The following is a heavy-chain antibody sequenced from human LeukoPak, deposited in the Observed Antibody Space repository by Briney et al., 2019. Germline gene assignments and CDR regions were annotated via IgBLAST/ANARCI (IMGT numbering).Heavy chain of an antibody. CDR1: GFTFSSYG. J-gene: IGHJ4*02. CDR2: IRYDGSNK. CDR3: AKQLWRLRVIDY. V-gene: IGHV3-30*02. D-gene: IGHD5-18*01. Sequence: PGGSLRLSCAASGFTFSSYGXHXVXXXXXXXXXXXAFIRYDGSNKYYADSVKGRFTISRDNSKNTLYLQMNSLRAEDTAVYYCAKQLWRLRVIDYWGQGTLVTVSS.